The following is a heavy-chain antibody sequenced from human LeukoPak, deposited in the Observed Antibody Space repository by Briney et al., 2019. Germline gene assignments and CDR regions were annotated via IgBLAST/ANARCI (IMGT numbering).Heavy chain of an antibody. Sequence: GASVKVSCKASGYTFTSYYMHWVRQAPGQGLEWMGIINPSGGSTSYAQKFQGRVTMTRDTSTSTVYMELSSLRSEDTAVYYCARDPVEMPVYYYYMDVWGKGTTVTISS. V-gene: IGHV1-46*01. CDR2: INPSGGST. J-gene: IGHJ6*03. CDR1: GYTFTSYY. D-gene: IGHD1-1*01. CDR3: ARDPVEMPVYYYYMDV.